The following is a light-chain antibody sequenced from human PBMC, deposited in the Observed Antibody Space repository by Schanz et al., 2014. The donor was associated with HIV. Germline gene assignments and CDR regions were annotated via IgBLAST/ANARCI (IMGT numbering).Light chain of an antibody. CDR3: QHYGDSSWT. V-gene: IGKV3-20*01. J-gene: IGKJ1*01. CDR2: GAS. CDR1: QSVSRY. Sequence: EIVLTQSPVTLSLSPGERATLSCRASQSVSRYLAWYQQKPGQAPRLLISGASSRATGIPDRFSGSGSGTDFTLTISRLEPEDFAVYYCQHYGDSSWTFGQGTKVEIK.